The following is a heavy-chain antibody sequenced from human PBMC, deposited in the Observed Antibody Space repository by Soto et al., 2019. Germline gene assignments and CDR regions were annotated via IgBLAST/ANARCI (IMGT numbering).Heavy chain of an antibody. CDR3: TRVYVIGGGED. Sequence: EVHLVESGGGLVKPGGSLRLSCAASGFTFSTYNMNWVRQAPGKGLEWVSSISRRSSYLYYADSVKGRFTISRDNAKKSLYLTRNSVGARVRAGYFCTRVYVIGGGEDWGQGTLLTVSS. CDR2: ISRRSSYL. J-gene: IGHJ4*02. D-gene: IGHD2-8*01. V-gene: IGHV3-21*01. CDR1: GFTFSTYN.